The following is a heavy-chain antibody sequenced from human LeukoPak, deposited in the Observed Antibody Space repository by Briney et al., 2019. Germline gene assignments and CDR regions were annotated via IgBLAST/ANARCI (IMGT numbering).Heavy chain of an antibody. CDR1: GYIFTNYA. V-gene: IGHV7-4-1*02. D-gene: IGHD5-12*01. CDR3: ATTGGSDYDSGMIIMEV. CDR2: ISTETGNP. J-gene: IGHJ6*02. Sequence: ASVKVSCKASGYIFTNYAMNWVRQAPGQGLEWMGWISTETGNPTYAQGFTGHFDFSLDTSVSTAYLQISSLKAEDTAVYYCATTGGSDYDSGMIIMEVWGQGTTVTVSS.